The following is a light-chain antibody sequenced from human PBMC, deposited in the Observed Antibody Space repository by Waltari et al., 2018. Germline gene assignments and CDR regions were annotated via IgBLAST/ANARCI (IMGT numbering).Light chain of an antibody. J-gene: IGKJ5*01. V-gene: IGKV1-12*01. CDR1: EDISIW. Sequence: DIQMTQSPSSVSASVGDRVTMTCRASEDISIWLAWFQQKPGMAPKFLIYAASILESGVPSRFSGNGSGTDFALSISGLQPEDFATYFCQHTYTVPITFGQGTRLDIK. CDR3: QHTYTVPIT. CDR2: AAS.